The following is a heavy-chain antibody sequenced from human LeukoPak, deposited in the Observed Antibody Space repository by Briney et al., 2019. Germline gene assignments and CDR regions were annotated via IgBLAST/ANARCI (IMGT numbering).Heavy chain of an antibody. Sequence: GGSLRLSCAASGFIFSSYAMSWVRQAPGKGLEWVSTINGGGHGTYYADSVEGRFTISRDNSRNTLYLHMNSLRAKDTAIYYCAKDSEGGGDYWGQGTLVTVSS. CDR1: GFIFSSYA. V-gene: IGHV3-23*01. D-gene: IGHD1-14*01. J-gene: IGHJ4*02. CDR2: INGGGHGT. CDR3: AKDSEGGGDY.